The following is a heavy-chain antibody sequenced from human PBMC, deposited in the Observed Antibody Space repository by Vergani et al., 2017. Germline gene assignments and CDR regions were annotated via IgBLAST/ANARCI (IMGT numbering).Heavy chain of an antibody. D-gene: IGHD3-22*01. CDR2: ISSSSSTI. V-gene: IGHV3-48*01. J-gene: IGHJ6*03. CDR3: ARGYDSSGYWYYYYYMDV. CDR1: GFTFSSYS. Sequence: EVQPVESGGGLVQPGGSLRLSCAASGFTFSSYSMNWVRQAPGKGLEWVSYISSSSSTIYYADSVKGRFTISRDNAKNSLYLQMNSLRAEDTAVYYCARGYDSSGYWYYYYYMDVWGKGTTVTVSS.